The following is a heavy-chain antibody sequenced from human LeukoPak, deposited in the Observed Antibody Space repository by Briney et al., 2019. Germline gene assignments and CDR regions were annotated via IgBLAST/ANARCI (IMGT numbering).Heavy chain of an antibody. J-gene: IGHJ4*02. CDR3: ARQGSYYPADFDY. Sequence: KSGGSLRLSCAASGFTFSSYSMNWVRQAPGKRLEWVSSISSSSSYIYYADSVKGRFTISRDNAKNSLYLQMNSLRAEDTAVYYCARQGSYYPADFDYWGQGTLVTVSS. CDR2: ISSSSSYI. CDR1: GFTFSSYS. V-gene: IGHV3-21*01. D-gene: IGHD3-22*01.